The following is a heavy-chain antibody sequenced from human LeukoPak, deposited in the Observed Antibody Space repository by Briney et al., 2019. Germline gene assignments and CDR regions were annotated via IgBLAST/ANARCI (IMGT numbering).Heavy chain of an antibody. V-gene: IGHV4-39*01. J-gene: IGHJ5*02. CDR2: IYNSGRT. CDR3: ARSPLIAARPIGANWFDP. Sequence: SETLSLTCTVSGGSISSTSYYWGWIRQPPGKGLEWIGSIYNSGRTHYNPSLKSRVTISVDTSKNQFSLNLRSVTAADTAVYYCARSPLIAARPIGANWFDPWGQGTLVTVSS. CDR1: GGSISSTSYY. D-gene: IGHD6-6*01.